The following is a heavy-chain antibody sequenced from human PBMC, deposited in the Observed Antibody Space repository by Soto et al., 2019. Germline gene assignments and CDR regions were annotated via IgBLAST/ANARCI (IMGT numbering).Heavy chain of an antibody. CDR3: ARDWAADGPFDY. Sequence: ASVKVSCKASGYTFASYGISCVRQAPGQGLEWMGWISAYNGNTNYAQKLQGRVTMTTDTSTSTAYMELRSLRSDDTAVYYCARDWAADGPFDYSGQGTLVTVSS. V-gene: IGHV1-18*01. CDR2: ISAYNGNT. J-gene: IGHJ4*02. D-gene: IGHD6-13*01. CDR1: GYTFASYG.